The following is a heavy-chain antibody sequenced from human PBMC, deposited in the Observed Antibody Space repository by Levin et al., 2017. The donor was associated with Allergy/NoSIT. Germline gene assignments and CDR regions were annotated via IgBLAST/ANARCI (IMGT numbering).Heavy chain of an antibody. D-gene: IGHD5-18*01. CDR2: IYLSGST. CDR3: ARVAGYSYGYYFDY. CDR1: GGSSRSGGDA. Sequence: SETLSLTCAVSGGSSRSGGDAGSGSRQQPGKGLEWIGNIYLSGSTNDNPSLKSRVTMSVDRSKNQFSLKLSYVTAADTAVYYCARVAGYSYGYYFDYWGPGTLVTVSS. J-gene: IGHJ4*02. V-gene: IGHV4-30-2*01.